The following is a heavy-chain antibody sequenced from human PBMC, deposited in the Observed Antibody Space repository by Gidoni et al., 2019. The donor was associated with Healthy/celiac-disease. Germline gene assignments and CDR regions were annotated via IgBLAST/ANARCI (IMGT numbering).Heavy chain of an antibody. V-gene: IGHV1-18*01. Sequence: AQLVQSGAEGKKPGASVQVACTASGYTFTSHGITWERPAPGQGLEWMGWISAYDGNTNSAQKLQGRVTMTPDTSTSTAYLELRRLRSDDSAVYYCARDQEQSLYVYELSGGYYFDYWGQGTLVTVSS. CDR2: ISAYDGNT. J-gene: IGHJ4*02. CDR3: ARDQEQSLYVYELSGGYYFDY. CDR1: GYTFTSHG. D-gene: IGHD2-15*01.